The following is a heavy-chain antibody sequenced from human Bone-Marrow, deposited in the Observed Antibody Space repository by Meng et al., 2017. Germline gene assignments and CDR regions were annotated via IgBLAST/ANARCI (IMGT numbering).Heavy chain of an antibody. Sequence: QGQLQAWGAGLLKPSETLSLTCVVSGGSFSDYYWSWIRQPPGKGLEWIGEINHSGSTNYNPSLEGRATISVDTSQNNLSLRLSSVTAADSAVYYCARGPTTMAHDFDYWGQGTLVTVSS. CDR2: INHSGST. J-gene: IGHJ4*02. D-gene: IGHD4-11*01. V-gene: IGHV4-34*01. CDR3: ARGPTTMAHDFDY. CDR1: GGSFSDYY.